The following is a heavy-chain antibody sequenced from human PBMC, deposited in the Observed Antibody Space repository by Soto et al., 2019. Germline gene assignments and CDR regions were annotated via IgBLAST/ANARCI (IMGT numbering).Heavy chain of an antibody. J-gene: IGHJ4*02. Sequence: GGSLRLSCAASGFNFNIYAMTWVRQAPGKGLEWVSTTGATGRTTYYADSVKGRFTVSRDNSKNTLDLQMSNLRAEDAAVYYCATVHNTSRSFDYWGQGTLVTVSS. CDR2: TGATGRTT. V-gene: IGHV3-23*01. CDR3: ATVHNTSRSFDY. D-gene: IGHD1-20*01. CDR1: GFNFNIYA.